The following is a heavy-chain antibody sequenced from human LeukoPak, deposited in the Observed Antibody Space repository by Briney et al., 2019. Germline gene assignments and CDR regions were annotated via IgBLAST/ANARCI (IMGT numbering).Heavy chain of an antibody. CDR2: IYYSGST. CDR3: ASCSSGWTYYFDY. V-gene: IGHV4-39*07. CDR1: GGSISSSSYY. D-gene: IGHD6-19*01. J-gene: IGHJ4*02. Sequence: PSETLSLTCTVSGGSISSSSYYWGWIRQPPGKGLEWIGSIYYSGSTYYNPPLKSRVTISVDTSKNQFSLKLSSVTAADTAVYYCASCSSGWTYYFDYWGQGTLVTVSS.